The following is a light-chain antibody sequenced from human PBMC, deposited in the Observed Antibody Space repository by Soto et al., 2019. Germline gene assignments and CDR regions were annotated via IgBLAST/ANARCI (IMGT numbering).Light chain of an antibody. CDR2: KDS. CDR3: QSADSSNSYGV. Sequence: SYELTQPPSLSVSLGQTATITCSGDALPTLYAYWYQQKPGQAPVLVIFKDSERPSGIPERFSGSSSGTTATLTITGVQAEDEGDYSCQSADSSNSYGVFGGGTKLTVL. CDR1: ALPTLY. V-gene: IGLV3-25*03. J-gene: IGLJ2*01.